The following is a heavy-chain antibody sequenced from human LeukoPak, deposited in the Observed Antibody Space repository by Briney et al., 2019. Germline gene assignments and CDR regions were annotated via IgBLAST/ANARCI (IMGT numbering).Heavy chain of an antibody. CDR3: ARWTKNYFDY. CDR1: GGSISSDSFY. J-gene: IGHJ4*02. V-gene: IGHV4-39*01. D-gene: IGHD3/OR15-3a*01. Sequence: PETLSLTCSVSGGSISSDSFYWGWIRQPPGKGLEWIGSMYYSGSTYYNPSLKSRVTISVDTSKNQFSLKLSSVTAADTAVYYCARWTKNYFDYWGQGTLVTVSS. CDR2: MYYSGST.